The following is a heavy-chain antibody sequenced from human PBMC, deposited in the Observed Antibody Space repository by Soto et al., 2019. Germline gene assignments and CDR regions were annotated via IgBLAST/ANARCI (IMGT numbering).Heavy chain of an antibody. CDR2: IKGDGSSL. CDR3: ARGLKNYYGVDD. V-gene: IGHV3-74*01. CDR1: GFTFTPYW. Sequence: EVKVVESGGGLVQPGGSLRLSCAASGFTFTPYWLHWVRQVPGKGLVWVSRIKGDGSSLSYADSVKGRFTISRDNVENTVYLQMGSLRADDTAVYYCARGLKNYYGVDDWGQGTTVTVSS. J-gene: IGHJ6*02.